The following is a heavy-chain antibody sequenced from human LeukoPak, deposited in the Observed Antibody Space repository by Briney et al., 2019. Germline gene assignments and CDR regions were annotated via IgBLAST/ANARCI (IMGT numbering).Heavy chain of an antibody. D-gene: IGHD3-9*01. J-gene: IGHJ4*02. CDR1: GYTFTSYG. CDR2: ISAYNGNT. Sequence: GASVKVSCKASGYTFTSYGISWVRQAPGQGLEWMGWISAYNGNTNYAQKFQGRVTMTRNTSISTAYMELSSLRSEDTAVYYCATWGYYDILTGYYITDDYWGQGTLVTVSS. CDR3: ATWGYYDILTGYYITDDY. V-gene: IGHV1-18*01.